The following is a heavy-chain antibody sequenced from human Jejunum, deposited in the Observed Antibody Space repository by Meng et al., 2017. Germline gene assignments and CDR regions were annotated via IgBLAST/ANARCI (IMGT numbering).Heavy chain of an antibody. V-gene: IGHV3-23*01. D-gene: IGHD5-18*01. CDR1: GFTFSSHA. Sequence: GESLKISCAASGFTFSSHAMNWVRQAPGKGLEWVSSISSSGDRIFYGDAVKGRFTISRDNSENTLYLQMNSLRAEDTALYYCAKSLFGYTFGKQDFWGQGNQV. J-gene: IGHJ4*02. CDR3: AKSLFGYTFGKQDF. CDR2: ISSSGDRI.